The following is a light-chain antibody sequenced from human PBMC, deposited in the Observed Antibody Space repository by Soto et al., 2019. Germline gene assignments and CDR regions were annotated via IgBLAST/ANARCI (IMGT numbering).Light chain of an antibody. V-gene: IGKV3-15*01. CDR3: QQYHDWPPWT. CDR1: QTISKN. Sequence: ERMMTQSPATLSLSPGETATLSCRGSQTISKNLAWYQQKPGQAPRLLIYDTSTRATDIPDRFSGSGSGTEFTLTISSLKSEDFAVYYCQQYHDWPPWTFGQGTK. CDR2: DTS. J-gene: IGKJ1*01.